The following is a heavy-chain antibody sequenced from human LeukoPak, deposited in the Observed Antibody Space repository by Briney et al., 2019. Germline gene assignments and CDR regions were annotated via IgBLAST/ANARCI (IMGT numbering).Heavy chain of an antibody. CDR2: ISSSSSYI. J-gene: IGHJ4*02. Sequence: PGGSLRLSCAASGFTFSSYSMNWVRQAPGKGLEWVSSISSSSSYIYYADSVKGRFTISRDNAKNSLYLQMNSLRAEDTAVYYCARGTYYYDSSGYSEFDYWGQGTLVTVSS. CDR3: ARGTYYYDSSGYSEFDY. D-gene: IGHD3-22*01. CDR1: GFTFSSYS. V-gene: IGHV3-21*01.